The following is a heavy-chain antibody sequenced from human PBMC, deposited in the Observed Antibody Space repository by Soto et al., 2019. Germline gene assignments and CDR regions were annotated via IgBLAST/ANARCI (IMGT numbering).Heavy chain of an antibody. D-gene: IGHD2-8*02. J-gene: IGHJ4*02. CDR1: GGSISSYY. CDR3: ARGGGVYYFDY. V-gene: IGHV4-59*01. CDR2: IYYSGIT. Sequence: SKTLSLTCTVSGGSISSYYWSWIRQPPGKGLEWIGYIYYSGITDYNPSLKSRVTISVDTSKSQFSLKLSSVTAADTAVYYCARGGGVYYFDYWGQGTLVTVS.